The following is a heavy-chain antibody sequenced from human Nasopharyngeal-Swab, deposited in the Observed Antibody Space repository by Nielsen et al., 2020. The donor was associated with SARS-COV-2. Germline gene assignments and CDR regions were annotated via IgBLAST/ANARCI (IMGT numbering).Heavy chain of an antibody. CDR1: GFTFRNFA. CDR3: AKGVYSYGYVADLYFDY. CDR2: ISYDGSSS. J-gene: IGHJ4*02. V-gene: IGHV3-30*04. D-gene: IGHD5-18*01. Sequence: GASLKISCAASGFTFRNFAMHWVRQAPGKGLEWVAVISYDGSSSYYADSVKGRFIISRDNSKNTLYLRMNSLRAEDTAVYYCAKGVYSYGYVADLYFDYWGQGTLVTVSS.